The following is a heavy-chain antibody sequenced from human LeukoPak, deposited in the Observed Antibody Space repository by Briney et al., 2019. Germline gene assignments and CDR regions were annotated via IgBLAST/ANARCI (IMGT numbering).Heavy chain of an antibody. CDR3: AREDILTGGDAFDI. J-gene: IGHJ3*02. Sequence: SETLSLTCTVSGDSVSRYYWSWIRQSPGKGLEWIGYIYHTGTTTYNPSLQIRVTISVDMSKNQVSLKLSSVTAADTAVYYCAREDILTGGDAFDIWGQGTMVTVSS. CDR2: IYHTGTT. V-gene: IGHV4-59*02. CDR1: GDSVSRYY. D-gene: IGHD3-9*01.